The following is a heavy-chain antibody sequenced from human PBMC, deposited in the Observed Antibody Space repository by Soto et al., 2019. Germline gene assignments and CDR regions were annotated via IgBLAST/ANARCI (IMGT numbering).Heavy chain of an antibody. Sequence: QVQLVQSGAEVRKPGASVNVSCKASGYTFTNYGITWVRQAPGRGLEWMGWISTYNANTNYAPNLRGRVTMTTDTSTSTAYMEVRSLRSDDTAAYYCARGKAGLIHNTGFDYWGQGTLVTVSS. J-gene: IGHJ4*02. V-gene: IGHV1-18*01. CDR1: GYTFTNYG. D-gene: IGHD3-16*02. CDR3: ARGKAGLIHNTGFDY. CDR2: ISTYNANT.